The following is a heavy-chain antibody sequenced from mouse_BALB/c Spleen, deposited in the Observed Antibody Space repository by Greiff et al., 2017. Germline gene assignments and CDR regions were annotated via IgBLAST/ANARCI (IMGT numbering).Heavy chain of an antibody. CDR1: GFAFSSYD. D-gene: IGHD4-1*01. Sequence: EVQGVESGGGLVKPGGSLKLSCAASGFAFSSYDMSWVRQTPEKRLEWVAYISSGGGSTYYPDTVKGRFTISRDNAKNTLYLQMSSLKSEDTAMYYCARALTGYFDYWGQGTTLTVSS. CDR2: ISSGGGST. J-gene: IGHJ2*01. CDR3: ARALTGYFDY. V-gene: IGHV5-12-1*01.